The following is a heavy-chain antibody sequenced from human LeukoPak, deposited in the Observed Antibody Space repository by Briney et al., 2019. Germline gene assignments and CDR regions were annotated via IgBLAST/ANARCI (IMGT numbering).Heavy chain of an antibody. D-gene: IGHD3-22*01. CDR1: GASFSSGDQY. J-gene: IGHJ4*02. V-gene: IGHV4-31*03. CDR2: IHPSGRL. CDR3: SRGLDSRKLGY. Sequence: PSETLSLTCTLSGASFSSGDQYWNWIRQSPGKGLEWIGGIHPSGRLYNTPSLESRVTISIDTSKNQLSLNLNSVTAADTAVYFCSRGLDSRKLGYWGQGTLVTVSS.